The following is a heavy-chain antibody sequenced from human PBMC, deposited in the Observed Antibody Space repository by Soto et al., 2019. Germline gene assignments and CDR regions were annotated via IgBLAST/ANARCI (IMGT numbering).Heavy chain of an antibody. CDR1: GGSISSYY. CDR3: ARDHLPTYYDILTGYYKTKNWFDP. D-gene: IGHD3-9*01. Sequence: PSETLSLTCTVSGGSISSYYWSWIRQPPGKGLEWIGYIYYSGSTNYNPSLKSRVTISVDTSKNQFSLKLSSVTAADTAVYYCARDHLPTYYDILTGYYKTKNWFDPWGQGTLVTVSS. J-gene: IGHJ5*02. CDR2: IYYSGST. V-gene: IGHV4-59*01.